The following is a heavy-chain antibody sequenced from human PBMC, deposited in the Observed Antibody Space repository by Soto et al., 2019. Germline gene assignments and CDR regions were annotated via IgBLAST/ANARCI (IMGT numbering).Heavy chain of an antibody. CDR1: GGGNLRDYR. D-gene: IGHD2-21*02. V-gene: IGHV1-69*01. J-gene: IGHJ4*02. CDR2: IITKLGSA. CDR3: ARGGGGYNSGAVY. Sequence: QVQLVQSGAEVKKPGSSVQVSCKASGGGNLRDYRTTWVRQAPGQGLEWMGGIITKLGSANYAQNFQGRVTITAEASTNTVYMELRSLRSEDTAVYYCARGGGGYNSGAVYWGQGPPVTVSS.